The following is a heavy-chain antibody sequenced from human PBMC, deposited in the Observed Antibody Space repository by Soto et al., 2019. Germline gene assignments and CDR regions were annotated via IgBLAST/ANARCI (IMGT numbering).Heavy chain of an antibody. D-gene: IGHD4-17*01. CDR2: ISYSGRT. CDR1: GASIITDNYF. J-gene: IGHJ4*02. Sequence: PSETLSRTCTVSGASIITDNYFWVWIRQSPMRGLELIGSISYSGRTYDNPSLQSRVTISIDASKNQFSLKLTSVTTADTAVYYCARRRASDYGGNHHPYYFDRWGQGALVTVSS. CDR3: ARRRASDYGGNHHPYYFDR. V-gene: IGHV4-39*01.